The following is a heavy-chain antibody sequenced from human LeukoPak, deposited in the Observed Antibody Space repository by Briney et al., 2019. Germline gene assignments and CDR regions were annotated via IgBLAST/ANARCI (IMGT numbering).Heavy chain of an antibody. CDR2: INHSGST. CDR1: GGSFSGYY. J-gene: IGHJ6*04. Sequence: PSETLSLTCAVYGGSFSGYYWSWIRQPPGKGLEWIGEINHSGSTNYNPSLKSRVTISVDTSKNQFSLKLSSVTAADTAVYYCARGPRVRYCSGGSCYLKDVWGKGTTVTVSS. CDR3: ARGPRVRYCSGGSCYLKDV. V-gene: IGHV4-34*01. D-gene: IGHD2-15*01.